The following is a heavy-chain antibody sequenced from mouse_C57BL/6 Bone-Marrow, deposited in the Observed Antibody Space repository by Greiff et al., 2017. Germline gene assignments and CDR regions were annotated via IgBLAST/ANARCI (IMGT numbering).Heavy chain of an antibody. V-gene: IGHV1-64*01. CDR2: IHPNSGST. CDR1: GYTFTSYW. J-gene: IGHJ3*01. CDR3: DRSARLAY. Sequence: QVQLQQPGAELVKPGASVKLSCKASGYTFTSYWMHWVKQRPGQGLEWIGMIHPNSGSTNYNEKLKSKATLTVDQSSSPAYMQLSSLTCEDSAVYYCDRSARLAYWGQGALVTVSA.